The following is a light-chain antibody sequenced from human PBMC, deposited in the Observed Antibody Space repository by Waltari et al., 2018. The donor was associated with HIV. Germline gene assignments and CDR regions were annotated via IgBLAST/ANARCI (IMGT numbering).Light chain of an antibody. CDR2: RAS. Sequence: EIVLTQSPGTLSLSPGERGTLSCRTSQSVNTFLSWYQQKHGQAPRLLIFRASNRATGIPDRFSGSGSGTDFTLTISRLEPEDYAVYYCQQYDNSPFTFGPGTTVDVK. J-gene: IGKJ3*01. CDR1: QSVNTF. V-gene: IGKV3-20*01. CDR3: QQYDNSPFT.